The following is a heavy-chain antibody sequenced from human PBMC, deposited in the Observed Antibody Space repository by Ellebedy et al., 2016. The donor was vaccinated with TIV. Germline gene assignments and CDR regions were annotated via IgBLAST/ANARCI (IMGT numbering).Heavy chain of an antibody. J-gene: IGHJ3*02. D-gene: IGHD6-13*01. Sequence: MPSETLSLTCTVSGGSISSSSYYWSWIRQPPGKGLEWIGEINHSGSTNYNPSLKSRVTISVDTSKNQFSLKLSSVTAADMAVFYCARVVWQQPVSYASDIWGRGTMVTVSS. CDR1: GGSISSSSYY. V-gene: IGHV4-39*07. CDR2: INHSGST. CDR3: ARVVWQQPVSYASDI.